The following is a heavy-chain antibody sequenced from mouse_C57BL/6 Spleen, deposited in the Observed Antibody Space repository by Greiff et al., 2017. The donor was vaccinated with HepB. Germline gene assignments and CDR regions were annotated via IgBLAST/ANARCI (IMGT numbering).Heavy chain of an antibody. V-gene: IGHV7-3*01. CDR3: ARYRTGAMDY. Sequence: MLVESGGGLVQPGGSLSLSCAASGFTFTDYYMSWVRQPPGKALEWLGFIRNKANGYTTEYSASVKGRFTISRDNSQSILYLQMNALRAEDSATYYCARYRTGAMDYWGQGTSVTVSS. CDR1: GFTFTDYY. CDR2: IRNKANGYTT. J-gene: IGHJ4*01.